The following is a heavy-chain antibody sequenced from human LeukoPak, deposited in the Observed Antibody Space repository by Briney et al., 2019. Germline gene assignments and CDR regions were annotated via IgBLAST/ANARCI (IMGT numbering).Heavy chain of an antibody. CDR1: AYTFTGYY. CDR2: INPNSGGT. V-gene: IGHV1-2*06. D-gene: IGHD3-10*01. Sequence: ASVKVSCKASAYTFTGYYMHWVRQAPGQGLEWMGRINPNSGGTNYAQKFQGRVTMTRDTSISTAYMELSRLRSDDTAVYYCARDLGNYYGSGSARCDPWGQGTLVTVSS. CDR3: ARDLGNYYGSGSARCDP. J-gene: IGHJ5*02.